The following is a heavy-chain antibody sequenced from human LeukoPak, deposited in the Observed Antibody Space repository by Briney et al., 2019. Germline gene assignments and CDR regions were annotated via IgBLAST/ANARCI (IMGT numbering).Heavy chain of an antibody. J-gene: IGHJ5*02. Sequence: GGPLTLSCAAPGLPLRDNYTRWIPHAPEKGLEWVSHICSSGSTIYHAVSVKGRFPISRDNDKNSLYLKMNSLRAEDTAVYYCARVCSSSSGGWFDPWGQGTLVTVSS. D-gene: IGHD6-6*01. CDR2: ICSSGSTI. CDR3: ARVCSSSSGGWFDP. V-gene: IGHV3-11*01. CDR1: GLPLRDNY.